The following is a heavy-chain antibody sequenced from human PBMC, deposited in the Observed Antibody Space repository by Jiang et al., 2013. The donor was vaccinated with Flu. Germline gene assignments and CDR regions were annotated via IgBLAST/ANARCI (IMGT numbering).Heavy chain of an antibody. D-gene: IGHD3-22*01. J-gene: IGHJ3*02. CDR2: IYWNDDK. CDR3: AHVYSGYDSYYYDSSGYKQVAFDI. CDR1: GFSLSTSGVG. V-gene: IGHV2-5*01. Sequence: TLTLTCTFSGFSLSTSGVGVGWIRQPPGKALEWLALIYWNDDKRYSPSLKSRLTITKDTSKNQVVLTMTNMDPVDTATYYCAHVYSGYDSYYYDSSGYKQVAFDIWGQGTMVTISS.